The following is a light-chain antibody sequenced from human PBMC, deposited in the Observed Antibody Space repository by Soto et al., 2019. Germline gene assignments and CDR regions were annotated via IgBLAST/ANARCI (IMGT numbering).Light chain of an antibody. Sequence: VLTQSPGTLSLSPGKRATISCRASQSRSSSYLAWYQHKPGQAPRLLIYGASSRATGIPHRFSGSGSGTDFTLTISRLEPEDCGVYYCQQYGGSPPYTFGQGTRLEIK. CDR2: GAS. V-gene: IGKV3-20*01. CDR1: QSRSSSY. CDR3: QQYGGSPPYT. J-gene: IGKJ2*01.